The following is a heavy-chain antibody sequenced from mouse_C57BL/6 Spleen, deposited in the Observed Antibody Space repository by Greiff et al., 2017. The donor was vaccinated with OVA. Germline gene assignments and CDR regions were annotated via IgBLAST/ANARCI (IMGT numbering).Heavy chain of an antibody. CDR2: IHPNSGST. D-gene: IGHD2-4*01. CDR1: GYTFTSYW. CDR3: ARQNYDYDWFAY. V-gene: IGHV1-64*01. Sequence: QVQLQQSGAELVKPGASVKLSCKASGYTFTSYWMHWVKQRPGQGLEWIGMIHPNSGSTNYNEKFKSKATLTVDKSSSTAYMQLSSLTSEDSAVYYCARQNYDYDWFAYWGQGTLVTVSA. J-gene: IGHJ3*01.